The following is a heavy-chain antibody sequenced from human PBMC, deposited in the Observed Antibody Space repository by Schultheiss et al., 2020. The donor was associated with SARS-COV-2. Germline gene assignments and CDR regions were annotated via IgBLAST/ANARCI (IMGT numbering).Heavy chain of an antibody. CDR3: ARDRGVRFLEWRHLDYYYYGMDV. V-gene: IGHV1-69*04. J-gene: IGHJ6*02. D-gene: IGHD3-3*01. CDR1: GGTFSSYA. CDR2: MIPIFGIA. Sequence: SVKVSCKASGGTFSSYAISWVRQAPGQGLEWMGRMIPIFGIANYAQKFQGRVTITADKSTSTAYMELSSLRSEDTAVYYCARDRGVRFLEWRHLDYYYYGMDVWGQGTTVTVCS.